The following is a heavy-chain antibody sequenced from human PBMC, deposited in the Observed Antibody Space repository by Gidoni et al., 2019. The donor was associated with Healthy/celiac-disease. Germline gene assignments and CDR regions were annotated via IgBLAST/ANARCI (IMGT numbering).Heavy chain of an antibody. D-gene: IGHD1-1*01. CDR1: GGPITSSRYY. CDR3: ARPELERLWEAFDI. V-gene: IGHV4-39*01. J-gene: IGHJ3*02. Sequence: QLLLQESGPGLVKPSELLSLTCTVAGGPITSSRYYWGWIRQPPGKGLEWIGSIYYSRCTYYNPSRKSRVTISVDTSKNQFSLKLRSVTAADAAVYYCARPELERLWEAFDIWGQGTMVTVSS. CDR2: IYYSRCT.